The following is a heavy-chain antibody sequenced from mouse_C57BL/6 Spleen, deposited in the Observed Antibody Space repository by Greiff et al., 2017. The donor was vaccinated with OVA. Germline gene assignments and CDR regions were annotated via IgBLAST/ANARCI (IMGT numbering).Heavy chain of an antibody. CDR1: GFTFSSYA. CDR3: ARDDGYYVGWYFDV. D-gene: IGHD2-3*01. V-gene: IGHV5-4*01. CDR2: ISDGGSYT. Sequence: EVKLMESGGGLVKPGGSLKLSCAASGFTFSSYAMSWVRQTPEKRLEWVATISDGGSYTYYPDNVKGRFTISRDNAKNNLYLQMSHLKSEDTAMYYCARDDGYYVGWYFDVWGTGTTVTVSS. J-gene: IGHJ1*03.